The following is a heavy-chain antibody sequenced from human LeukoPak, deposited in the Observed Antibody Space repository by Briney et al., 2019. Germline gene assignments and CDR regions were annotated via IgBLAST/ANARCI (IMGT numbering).Heavy chain of an antibody. D-gene: IGHD6-13*01. Sequence: GGSLRLSCAAPGFTVSSNYMSWVRQAPGKGLEWVSVIYSGGSTYYADSVKGRFTISRDNSKNTLYLQMNSLRAEDTAVYYCASGLEIAALDYWGQGTLVTVSS. CDR2: IYSGGST. V-gene: IGHV3-53*01. CDR1: GFTVSSNY. J-gene: IGHJ4*02. CDR3: ASGLEIAALDY.